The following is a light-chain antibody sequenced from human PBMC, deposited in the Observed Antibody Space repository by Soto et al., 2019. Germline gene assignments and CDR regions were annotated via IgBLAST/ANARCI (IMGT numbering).Light chain of an antibody. J-gene: IGKJ5*01. CDR2: DAS. CDR1: QSVSSY. CDR3: QQRSNWPLIT. V-gene: IGKV3-11*01. Sequence: EIVLTQSPAPLSLSPGERATLSCRASQSVSSYLAWYQQKPGQAPRLLIYDASNRATGIPARFSGSGAGTDFILPISSLEPEDFAVYYCQQRSNWPLITFGQGTRLEIK.